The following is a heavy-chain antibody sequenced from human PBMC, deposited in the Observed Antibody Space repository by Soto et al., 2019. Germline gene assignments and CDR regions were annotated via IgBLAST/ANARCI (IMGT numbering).Heavy chain of an antibody. J-gene: IGHJ4*02. Sequence: QVQLVQSEAGVKQPGSSVKVSCKAYGGTFSSQSFSWVRQATGQGPEWMGGIMTVFDTTHYAQNFQDRLTISADKSTTTVYMELSSLRSEDTGVYFCAREATLGSGRIFDHWGQGTLVTVSA. CDR2: IMTVFDTT. CDR1: GGTFSSQS. V-gene: IGHV1-69*06. D-gene: IGHD3-10*01. CDR3: AREATLGSGRIFDH.